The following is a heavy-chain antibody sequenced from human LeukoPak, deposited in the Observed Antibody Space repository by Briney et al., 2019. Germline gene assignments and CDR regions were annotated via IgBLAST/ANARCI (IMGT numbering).Heavy chain of an antibody. Sequence: PPETLSLTCTVSGGSISSGGYYWSWIRQHPGKGLEWIGYIYYSGSTYYNPSLKSRVTISVDTSKNQFSLKLSSVTAADTAVYYCARVGSSSSSGPYFDYWGQGTLVTVSS. V-gene: IGHV4-31*03. CDR3: ARVGSSSSSGPYFDY. J-gene: IGHJ4*02. CDR2: IYYSGST. CDR1: GGSISSGGYY. D-gene: IGHD6-6*01.